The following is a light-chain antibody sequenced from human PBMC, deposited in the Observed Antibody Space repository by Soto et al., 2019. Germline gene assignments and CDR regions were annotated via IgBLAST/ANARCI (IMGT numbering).Light chain of an antibody. CDR3: CSYTRTSNHYF. Sequence: QSALTQPASVSGSPGQSITISCTGTSRDIGGYDCVSWYQQRPGKAPKLMIYEVRYRPSAVSNRFSGPKSGNTASLTISGLQAEDDADYYCCSYTRTSNHYFLGSGTTVTVL. J-gene: IGLJ1*01. CDR1: SRDIGGYDC. V-gene: IGLV2-14*01. CDR2: EVR.